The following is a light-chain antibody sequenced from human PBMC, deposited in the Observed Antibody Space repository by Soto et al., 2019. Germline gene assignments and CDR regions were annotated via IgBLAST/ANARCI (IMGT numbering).Light chain of an antibody. CDR1: QSVSSY. CDR2: DAS. CDR3: QQRTSWPPKYT. V-gene: IGKV3-11*01. Sequence: EIVLTQSPATQSLSPGERATLSCRASQSVSSYLAWYQQKPGQAPRLLIYDASNRATGIPARFSGSGSGTDFTLTISSLEPEDFAVYFCQQRTSWPPKYTFGRGTKLEIK. J-gene: IGKJ2*01.